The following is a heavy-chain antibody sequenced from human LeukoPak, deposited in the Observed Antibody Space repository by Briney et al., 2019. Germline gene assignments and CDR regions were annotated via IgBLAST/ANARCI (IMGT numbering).Heavy chain of an antibody. CDR1: GLTFSSYG. D-gene: IGHD2-21*02. Sequence: GRSLRLSCAASGLTFSSYGMHWVRQASGKGLEWVGRIRSKANSYATAYAASVKGRFTISRDDSKNTAYLQMNSLKTEDTAVYYCTRRSYCGGDCYSDWGQGTLVTVSS. J-gene: IGHJ4*02. CDR2: IRSKANSYAT. V-gene: IGHV3-73*01. CDR3: TRRSYCGGDCYSD.